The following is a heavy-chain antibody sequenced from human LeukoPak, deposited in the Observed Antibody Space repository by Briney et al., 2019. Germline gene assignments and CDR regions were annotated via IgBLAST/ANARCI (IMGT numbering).Heavy chain of an antibody. D-gene: IGHD6-19*01. CDR2: ISPNSGGT. Sequence: ASVKVSCKASGYTFTGYYMHWVRQAPGQGLEWMGWISPNSGGTNYAQKFQGRVTMTRDTSISTAYMELSRLRSDDTAVYCCARDHGSYYYDYWGQGTLVTVSS. V-gene: IGHV1-2*02. CDR1: GYTFTGYY. J-gene: IGHJ4*02. CDR3: ARDHGSYYYDY.